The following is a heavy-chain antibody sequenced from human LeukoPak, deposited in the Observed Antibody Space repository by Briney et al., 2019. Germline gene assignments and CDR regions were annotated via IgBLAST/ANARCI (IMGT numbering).Heavy chain of an antibody. CDR2: INPSGGST. CDR3: AREGRGSGWRTFDY. V-gene: IGHV1-46*01. J-gene: IGHJ4*02. D-gene: IGHD6-19*01. CDR1: GGTFSSYA. Sequence: GASVKVSCKASGGTFSSYAISWVRQAPGQGLEWMGIINPSGGSTSYAQKFQGRVTMTRDTSTSTVYMELSSLRSEDTAVYYCAREGRGSGWRTFDYWGQGTLVTVSS.